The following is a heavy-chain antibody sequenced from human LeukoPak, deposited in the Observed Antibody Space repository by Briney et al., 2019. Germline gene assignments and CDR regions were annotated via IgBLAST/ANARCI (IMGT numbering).Heavy chain of an antibody. D-gene: IGHD6-19*01. CDR1: GGSISSSSYY. J-gene: IGHJ5*02. CDR2: IYYSGST. V-gene: IGHV4-39*07. CDR3: ARLESDSSGWYVSPWFDP. Sequence: PSETLSLTCTVSGGSISSSSYYWGWIRQPPGKGLEWIGSIYYSGSTYYNPSLKSRVTISVDTSKNQFSLKLSSVTAADTAVYYCARLESDSSGWYVSPWFDPWGQGTLVTVSS.